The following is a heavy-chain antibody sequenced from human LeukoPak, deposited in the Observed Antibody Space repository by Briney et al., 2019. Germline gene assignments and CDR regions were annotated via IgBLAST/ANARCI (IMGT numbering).Heavy chain of an antibody. Sequence: GSLRLSCAASGFTISGYNMRWVRQAPGKGLEWVSSISGSSNFIYYTDSVKGRFTISRDNAKNSLYLQMNSLRADDTAVYYCARVGGELLPLDYWGQGTLVTVSS. CDR1: GFTISGYN. D-gene: IGHD1-26*01. V-gene: IGHV3-21*01. CDR3: ARVGGELLPLDY. CDR2: ISGSSNFI. J-gene: IGHJ4*02.